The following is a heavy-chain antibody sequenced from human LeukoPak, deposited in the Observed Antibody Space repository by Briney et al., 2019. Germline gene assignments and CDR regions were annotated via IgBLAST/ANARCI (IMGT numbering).Heavy chain of an antibody. Sequence: PSGTLSLTCTVSGYSISSGYYWGWIRQPPGKGLEWIGSIYHSGSTYYNPSLKSRVTISVDTSKNQFSLKLSSVTAADTAVYYCARIVGYSGYDWGQGTLVTVSS. J-gene: IGHJ4*02. CDR1: GYSISSGYY. CDR2: IYHSGST. V-gene: IGHV4-38-2*02. CDR3: ARIVGYSGYD. D-gene: IGHD5-12*01.